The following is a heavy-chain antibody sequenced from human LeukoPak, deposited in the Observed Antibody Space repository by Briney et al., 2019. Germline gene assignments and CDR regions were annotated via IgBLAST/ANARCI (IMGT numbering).Heavy chain of an antibody. D-gene: IGHD6-13*01. Sequence: GESLKISCKGSGYSFTSYWIGWVRQLPGKGLEWMGIIYPGDSDTRYSPSFQGQVTISADKSINTAYLEWSSLKASDTAIYYCARQGAAGKYYYYYMDVWGKGTTVTVSS. CDR2: IYPGDSDT. J-gene: IGHJ6*03. V-gene: IGHV5-51*01. CDR3: ARQGAAGKYYYYYMDV. CDR1: GYSFTSYW.